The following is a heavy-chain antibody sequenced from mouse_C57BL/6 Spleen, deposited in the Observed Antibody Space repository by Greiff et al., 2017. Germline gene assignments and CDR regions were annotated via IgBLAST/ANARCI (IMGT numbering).Heavy chain of an antibody. CDR1: GYTFTNYW. CDR2: IYPGGGYT. CDR3: AGRGGTTVVAHFAY. V-gene: IGHV1-63*01. D-gene: IGHD1-1*01. J-gene: IGHJ2*01. Sequence: QVQLQQSGAELVRPGTSVKMSCKASGYTFTNYWIGWAKQRPGHGLEWIGDIYPGGGYTKYNEKFKGKATLTAEKSSSTAYMRFSSLTAEDSAIYYCAGRGGTTVVAHFAYWGQGTTLTVSS.